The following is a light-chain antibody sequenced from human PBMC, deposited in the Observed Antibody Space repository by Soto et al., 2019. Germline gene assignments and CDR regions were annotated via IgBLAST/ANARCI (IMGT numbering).Light chain of an antibody. CDR3: QQFNSL. CDR2: KAS. J-gene: IGKJ5*01. Sequence: DIQMTQSPSTLSGSVGDRVTITCRASQTISSWLAWHQQKPGKAPKLLIYKASTLKSGVPSRFSGSGSGTEFTLTISSLQPDDFATYYCQQFNSLFGQGTRLEIK. CDR1: QTISSW. V-gene: IGKV1-5*03.